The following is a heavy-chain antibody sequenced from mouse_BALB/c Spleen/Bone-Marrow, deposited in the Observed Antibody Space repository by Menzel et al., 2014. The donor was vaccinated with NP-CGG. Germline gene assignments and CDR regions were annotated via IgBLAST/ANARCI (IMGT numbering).Heavy chain of an antibody. CDR3: ARNGNYGAWFAY. CDR2: IDPANGNT. CDR1: GFNIKDTY. D-gene: IGHD2-1*01. J-gene: IGHJ3*01. Sequence: VQLKQSGAELVKPGASVKLSCTASGFNIKDTYMHWVKQRPEQGLEWIGRIDPANGNTKYDPKFQGKATITADTSSKTAYLQLSSLTSEDTAVYYCARNGNYGAWFAYWGQGTLVTVSA. V-gene: IGHV14-3*02.